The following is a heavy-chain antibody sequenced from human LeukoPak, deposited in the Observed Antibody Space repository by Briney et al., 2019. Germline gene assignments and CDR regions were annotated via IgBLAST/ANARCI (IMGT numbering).Heavy chain of an antibody. CDR3: ARWTTCAGDCHILDY. Sequence: PSETLSVTCTVSGGSISGYYWSWSRQPPGKGVEWIGNLYYMRGAWYKSSLKSRVTTSVDTSRNEFSLKLSSVTAADTAVYYCARWTTCAGDCHILDYWGQGILVTVSS. V-gene: IGHV4-59*01. D-gene: IGHD2-21*02. CDR1: GGSISGYY. CDR2: LYYMRGA. J-gene: IGHJ4*02.